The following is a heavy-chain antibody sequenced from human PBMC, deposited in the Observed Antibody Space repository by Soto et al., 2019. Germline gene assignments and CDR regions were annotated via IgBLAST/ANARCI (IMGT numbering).Heavy chain of an antibody. J-gene: IGHJ4*02. Sequence: GSLRLSCAASGFTVSDHYMDWVRQAPGKGLEWLGRTRNKANNYITEYATSVKGRFTISRDDSKNSVYLQLNSLKSEDTAVYYCGRWASGSPDCWGQGTLVTVSS. V-gene: IGHV3-72*01. CDR2: TRNKANNYIT. D-gene: IGHD1-26*01. CDR1: GFTVSDHY. CDR3: GRWASGSPDC.